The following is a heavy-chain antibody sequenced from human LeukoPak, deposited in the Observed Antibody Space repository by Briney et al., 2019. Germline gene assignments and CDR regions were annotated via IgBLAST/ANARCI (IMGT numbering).Heavy chain of an antibody. V-gene: IGHV5-10-1*01. Sequence: GESLKISCKGSGYSFTSYWISWVRQMPGKGLEWMGRIDPSDSYTNYSPSFQGHVTISADKSISTTYLQWSSLKASDTAMYYCAGAGIAVAGNAEYFQHWGQGTLVTVSS. J-gene: IGHJ1*01. CDR2: IDPSDSYT. CDR1: GYSFTSYW. D-gene: IGHD6-19*01. CDR3: AGAGIAVAGNAEYFQH.